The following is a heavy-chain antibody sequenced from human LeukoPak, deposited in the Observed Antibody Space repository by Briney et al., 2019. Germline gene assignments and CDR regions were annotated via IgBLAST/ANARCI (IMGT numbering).Heavy chain of an antibody. CDR2: IYYSGST. CDR3: AREGNDFWSGYYSLNWFDP. J-gene: IGHJ5*02. Sequence: SETLSLTCTVSGVSISSYYWSWIRQPPGKGLEWIGYIYYSGSTNYNPSLKSRVTISVDTSKNQFSPKLSSVTAADTAVYYCAREGNDFWSGYYSLNWFDPWGQGTLVTVSS. V-gene: IGHV4-59*01. D-gene: IGHD3-3*01. CDR1: GVSISSYY.